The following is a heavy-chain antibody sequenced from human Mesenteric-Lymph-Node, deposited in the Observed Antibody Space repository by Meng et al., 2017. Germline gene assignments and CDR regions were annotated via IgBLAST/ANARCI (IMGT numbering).Heavy chain of an antibody. CDR1: EFTVSSKY. J-gene: IGHJ4*02. D-gene: IGHD1-7*01. Sequence: GESLKISCAASEFTVSSKYMSWVRQAPGKGLEWVSRIIGDGSSTNYADSVKGRFTISRDNAKNTVYLQMNSLRAEDTAVYYCGRWGTEGTIDYWGQGTLVTVSS. V-gene: IGHV3-74*01. CDR2: IIGDGSST. CDR3: GRWGTEGTIDY.